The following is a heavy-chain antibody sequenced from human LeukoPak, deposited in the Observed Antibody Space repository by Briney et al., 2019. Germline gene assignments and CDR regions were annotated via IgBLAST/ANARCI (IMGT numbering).Heavy chain of an antibody. J-gene: IGHJ5*02. CDR3: AIDRSLVGGDYGVWFDA. Sequence: SGGSLRLSCTASGFTLSTYNMNWVRQAPGKGLEWVSYISSTSTTKYYADSVKGRFIISRDNTKNSLDMQMFRLTAEDTAVYYWAIDRSLVGGDYGVWFDAWGQGSLVTVSS. V-gene: IGHV3-48*04. CDR2: ISSTSTTK. D-gene: IGHD4-17*01. CDR1: GFTLSTYN.